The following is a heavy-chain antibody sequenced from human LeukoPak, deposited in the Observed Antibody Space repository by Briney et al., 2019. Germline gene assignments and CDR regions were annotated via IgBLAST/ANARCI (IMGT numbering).Heavy chain of an antibody. V-gene: IGHV1-46*01. D-gene: IGHD6-13*01. CDR3: ARLASSWYGVDY. CDR1: GYTFTSYY. CDR2: INPSGGST. J-gene: IGHJ4*02. Sequence: ASVKVSCEASGYTFTSYYMHWVRQAPGQGLEWMGIINPSGGSTSYAQKFQGRVTMTRDTSTSTVYMELSSLRSEDTAVYYCARLASSWYGVDYWGQGTLVTVSS.